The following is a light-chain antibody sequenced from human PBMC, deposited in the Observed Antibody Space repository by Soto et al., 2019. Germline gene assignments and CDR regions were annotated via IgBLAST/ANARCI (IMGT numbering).Light chain of an antibody. CDR3: SSYTTSTTVV. V-gene: IGLV2-14*03. J-gene: IGLJ1*01. CDR1: SSDVGGYNF. CDR2: EVS. Sequence: QSVLTQPASVFGSPGQSITFSCTGTSSDVGGYNFVSWYQQHPGKAPKLMIYEVSSRPSGVSNRFSGSKSGNTASLTISGLQPEDEADYSCSSYTTSTTVVFGTGTKVTVL.